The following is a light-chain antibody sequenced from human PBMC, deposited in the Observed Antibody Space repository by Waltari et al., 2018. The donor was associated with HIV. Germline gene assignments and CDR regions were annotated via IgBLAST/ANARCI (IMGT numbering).Light chain of an antibody. Sequence: QSALTQPPSASGSPGQSVAISCTGSSNHIGTHNFVSWYQHHPGKAPKLLIYDVTRRPPGIPDRFSGTKSGYTASLTVSDLQVEDEADYYCVSYTEKDTFLLFGGGTKLAV. CDR3: VSYTEKDTFLL. CDR1: SNHIGTHNF. J-gene: IGLJ2*01. V-gene: IGLV2-8*01. CDR2: DVT.